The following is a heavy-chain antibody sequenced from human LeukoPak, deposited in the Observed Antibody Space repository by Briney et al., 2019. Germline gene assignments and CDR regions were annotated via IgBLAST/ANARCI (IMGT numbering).Heavy chain of an antibody. V-gene: IGHV1-2*02. J-gene: IGHJ1*01. CDR1: GYTFTGYY. D-gene: IGHD3/OR15-3a*01. CDR2: INPNSGGT. CDR3: ARGSAVFGADYSPSFQH. Sequence: ASVKVSCKASGYTFTGYYMHWVRQAPGQGLEWMGWINPNSGGTNFAQKFQGRVTMTRDTSVSTAYMELSRLRSDDTAVYYCARGSAVFGADYSPSFQHWGQGTLVTVSS.